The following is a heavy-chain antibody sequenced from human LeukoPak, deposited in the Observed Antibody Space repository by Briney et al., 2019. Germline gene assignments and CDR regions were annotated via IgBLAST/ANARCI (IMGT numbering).Heavy chain of an antibody. CDR3: ARSADGDAFDI. CDR1: GYTFTSYG. V-gene: IGHV1-69*05. J-gene: IGHJ3*02. CDR2: IIPIFGTA. Sequence: SVKVSCKASGYTFTSYGISWVRQAPGQGLEWMGRIIPIFGTANYAQKFQGRVTITTDESTSTAYMELSSLRSEDTAVYYCARSADGDAFDIWGQGTMVTVSS.